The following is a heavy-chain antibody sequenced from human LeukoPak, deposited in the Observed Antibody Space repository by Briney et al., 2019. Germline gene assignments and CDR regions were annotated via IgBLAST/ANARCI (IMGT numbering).Heavy chain of an antibody. CDR3: ARCGYYYDSSGYTPTIRMDWFDP. Sequence: SETLSLTCTVSGGSISSSSYYWGWIRQPPGKGLERIGSIYYSGSTYHNPSLKSRVTISVDTSKNQFSLKLSSVTAADTAVYYCARCGYYYDSSGYTPTIRMDWFDPWGQGTLVTVSS. CDR1: GGSISSSSYY. J-gene: IGHJ5*02. V-gene: IGHV4-39*01. D-gene: IGHD3-22*01. CDR2: IYYSGST.